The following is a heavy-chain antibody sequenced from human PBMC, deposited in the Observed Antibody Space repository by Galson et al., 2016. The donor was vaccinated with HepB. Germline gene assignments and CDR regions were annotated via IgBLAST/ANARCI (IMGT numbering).Heavy chain of an antibody. J-gene: IGHJ4*02. D-gene: IGHD4-11*01. CDR3: AHRWPYTEDY. CDR1: GFSLTTRGEG. Sequence: PALVKPTQTLTLTCTFSGFSLTTRGEGVGWIRQPPGRALEWLAVIYWDDDKNYSPSLKSRLTITKDTSKNQVVLTMTNMDPVDTATYYCAHRWPYTEDYWGQGTLVTVSS. CDR2: IYWDDDK. V-gene: IGHV2-5*02.